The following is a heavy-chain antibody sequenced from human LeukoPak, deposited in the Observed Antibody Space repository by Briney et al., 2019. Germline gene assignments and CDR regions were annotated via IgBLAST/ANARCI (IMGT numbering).Heavy chain of an antibody. J-gene: IGHJ4*02. CDR1: GYSFTSYW. CDR3: ARSDEGGWYYFDY. CDR2: IYPGDSDT. V-gene: IGHV5-51*01. Sequence: GESLQISCKGSGYSFTSYWIGWVRQMPGKGLEWMGMIYPGDSDTRYSPSFQGQVTISADKSIRTAYLQWSSLEASDTAMYYCARSDEGGWYYFDYWGQGTLVTVSS. D-gene: IGHD6-19*01.